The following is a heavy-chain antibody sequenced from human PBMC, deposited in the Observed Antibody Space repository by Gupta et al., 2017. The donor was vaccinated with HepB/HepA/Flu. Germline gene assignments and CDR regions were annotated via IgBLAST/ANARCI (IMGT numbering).Heavy chain of an antibody. V-gene: IGHV1-8*01. CDR1: RYSFTSYD. D-gene: IGHD2-15*01. CDR3: VRGNRWLPNGRDYYYGMEV. Sequence: QVQLVQSVAEVKKPGASVKVSCKAFRYSFTSYDIHWVRQATGQGLEWMGWMNPDSGNIAYAQNCQGRVTMTRSTSISTAYMDLSSLRFEDTAVYFCVRGNRWLPNGRDYYYGMEVWGQGTKVIVSS. CDR2: MNPDSGNI. J-gene: IGHJ6*02.